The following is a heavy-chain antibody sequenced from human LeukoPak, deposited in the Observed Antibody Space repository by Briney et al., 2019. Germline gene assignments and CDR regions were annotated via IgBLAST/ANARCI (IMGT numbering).Heavy chain of an antibody. D-gene: IGHD3-9*01. Sequence: GGSLRLSCAASGFTFSSYALHWVRQAPGKGLEWVAVISYDGRSKKYADPVKGRFTISRDNAKNSLYLQMNSLRAEDTAVYYCARVVRYYDILTVQYYYYMDVWGKGTTVTISS. J-gene: IGHJ6*03. CDR3: ARVVRYYDILTVQYYYYMDV. V-gene: IGHV3-30*04. CDR1: GFTFSSYA. CDR2: ISYDGRSK.